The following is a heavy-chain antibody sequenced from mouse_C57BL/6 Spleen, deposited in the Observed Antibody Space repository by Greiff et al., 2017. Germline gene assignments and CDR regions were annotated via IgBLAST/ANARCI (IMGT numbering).Heavy chain of an antibody. CDR3: ARHDGYYDY. CDR1: GYTFTSYW. J-gene: IGHJ2*01. CDR2: IDPSDSYT. D-gene: IGHD2-3*01. Sequence: QVQLQQPGAELVRPGTSVKLSCKASGYTFTSYWMHWVKQRPGQGLEWIGVIDPSDSYTNYNQKFTGKATLTVDTSSSTAYMQRSSLTSEDSAVYYCARHDGYYDYWGQGTTLTVSS. V-gene: IGHV1-59*01.